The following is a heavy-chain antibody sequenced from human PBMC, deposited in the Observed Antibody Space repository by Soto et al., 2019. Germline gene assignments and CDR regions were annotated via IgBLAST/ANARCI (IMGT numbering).Heavy chain of an antibody. CDR3: SRVAIAAAGTEWFDP. Sequence: SQTLSLTCAISGDSVSSNSAAWNWIRQSPSRGLEWLGRTYYRSKWYNDYAVSVKSRITINPDTSKNQFSLQLNSVTPEDTAVYYCSRVAIAAAGTEWFDPWCQGTLVTVSS. CDR1: GDSVSSNSAA. CDR2: TYYRSKWYN. J-gene: IGHJ5*02. D-gene: IGHD6-13*01. V-gene: IGHV6-1*01.